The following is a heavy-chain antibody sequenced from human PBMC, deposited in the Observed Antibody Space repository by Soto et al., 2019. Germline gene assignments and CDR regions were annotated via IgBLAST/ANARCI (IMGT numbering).Heavy chain of an antibody. V-gene: IGHV1-69*01. CDR1: GGTFNKYA. CDR2: IIPLFGTA. Sequence: QVQLVQSGAEVKKPGSSVKVSCKASGGTFNKYAIDWVRQAPGQGLEWMGGIIPLFGTANYAQKFQGRVTITADEATSTAYMELSSLRSEDTAVYYCARQFDYDTSGYYYAYWGQGTRFTVSS. J-gene: IGHJ4*02. CDR3: ARQFDYDTSGYYYAY. D-gene: IGHD3-22*01.